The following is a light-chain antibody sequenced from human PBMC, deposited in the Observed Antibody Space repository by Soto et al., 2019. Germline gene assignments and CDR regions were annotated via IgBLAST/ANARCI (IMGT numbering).Light chain of an antibody. J-gene: IGKJ2*01. CDR3: QQYDHHPYT. CDR2: DAS. CDR1: QDIRKY. Sequence: DIQLTQSPSSLSATVGDRVTITCQASQDIRKYLNLYQQKPGKAPKLLIYDASNRETGVPSRFRGSGSGPDFTLSIDSLQPEDSATYSCQQYDHHPYTFGQGTTLEIK. V-gene: IGKV1-33*01.